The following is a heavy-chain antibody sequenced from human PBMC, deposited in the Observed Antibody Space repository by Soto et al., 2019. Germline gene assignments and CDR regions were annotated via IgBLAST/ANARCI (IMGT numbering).Heavy chain of an antibody. CDR2: IYYSGST. Sequence: SETLSLTCTVSGGSISSYYWSWILQPPGKGLEWIGYIYYSGSTNYNPPLKSRVTISVDTSKNQFSLKLSSLTAADTVVYYCARGGGSPDYWGQGTLHNVSS. CDR3: ARGGGSPDY. D-gene: IGHD1-26*01. J-gene: IGHJ4*02. V-gene: IGHV4-59*08. CDR1: GGSISSYY.